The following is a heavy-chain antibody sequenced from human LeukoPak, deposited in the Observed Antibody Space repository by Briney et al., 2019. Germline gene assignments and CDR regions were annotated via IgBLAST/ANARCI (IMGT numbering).Heavy chain of an antibody. CDR1: GGSLISTDHH. CDR3: ARLLAARPDDDR. V-gene: IGHV4-39*07. D-gene: IGHD6-6*01. J-gene: IGHJ5*02. CDR2: MSHSGTT. Sequence: SETLSLTCVVSGGSLISTDHHWGWIRQTPGKGLEWIGSMSHSGTTYYNPSLMSRVTMSVDTSKNYFSLQLSSVTAADTAVYFCARLLAARPDDDRWGQGTLVTVSS.